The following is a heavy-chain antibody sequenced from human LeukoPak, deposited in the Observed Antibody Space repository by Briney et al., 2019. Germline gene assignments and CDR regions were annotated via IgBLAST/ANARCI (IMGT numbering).Heavy chain of an antibody. J-gene: IGHJ5*02. V-gene: IGHV3-43*02. CDR3: AKDRVSPGFNLFDP. D-gene: IGHD2/OR15-2a*01. Sequence: GGSLRLSCTASGFTFDDYAVHWVRQTPGKGLEWVSLIRGPGGSTYYADSVQGRFTISRDNSKSTLFLQMNSLRAEDTAIYYCAKDRVSPGFNLFDPWGQGTLVTVSS. CDR1: GFTFDDYA. CDR2: IRGPGGST.